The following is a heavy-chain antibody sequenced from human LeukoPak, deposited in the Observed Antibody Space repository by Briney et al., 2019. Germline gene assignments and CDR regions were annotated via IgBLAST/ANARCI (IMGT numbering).Heavy chain of an antibody. CDR2: INPNSGGT. D-gene: IGHD6-19*01. Sequence: ASVKVSCKASGYTFTSYDINWVRQATGQGLEWMGWINPNSGGTNYAQKFQGRVTMTRDTSISAAYMELSRLRSDDTAVYYCARLTPRIAVAGTRSPNWFDPWGQGTLVTVSS. CDR1: GYTFTSYD. CDR3: ARLTPRIAVAGTRSPNWFDP. J-gene: IGHJ5*02. V-gene: IGHV1-2*02.